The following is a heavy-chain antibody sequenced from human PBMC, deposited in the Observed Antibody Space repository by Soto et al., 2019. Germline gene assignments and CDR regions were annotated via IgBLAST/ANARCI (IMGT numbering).Heavy chain of an antibody. CDR2: ISYDGSNK. V-gene: IGHV3-30*18. CDR3: AKGLKVVPAAISYYYGMDV. Sequence: GGSLRLSCAASGFTFSSYGMHWVRQAPGKGLEWVAVISYDGSNKYYADSVKGRFTISRDNSKNTLYLQMNSLRAEDTAVYYCAKGLKVVPAAISYYYGMDVWGQGTTVTVSS. CDR1: GFTFSSYG. J-gene: IGHJ6*02. D-gene: IGHD2-2*01.